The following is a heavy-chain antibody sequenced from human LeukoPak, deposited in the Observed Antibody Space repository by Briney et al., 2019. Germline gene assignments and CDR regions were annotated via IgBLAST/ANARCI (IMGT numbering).Heavy chain of an antibody. V-gene: IGHV4-34*01. CDR1: GGSFSGYY. CDR3: ARQIAVAVHGGPYYNWFDP. D-gene: IGHD6-19*01. CDR2: INHSGST. J-gene: IGHJ5*02. Sequence: SETLSLTCAVYGGSFSGYYWSWIRQPPGKGLEWIGEINHSGSTNYNPSLKSRVTISVDTSKNQFSLKLSSVTAADTAVYYCARQIAVAVHGGPYYNWFDPWGQGTLVTVSS.